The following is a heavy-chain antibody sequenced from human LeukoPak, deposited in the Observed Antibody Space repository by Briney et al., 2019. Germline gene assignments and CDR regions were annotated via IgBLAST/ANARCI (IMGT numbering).Heavy chain of an antibody. CDR3: ARDNYNWGNDY. CDR1: GYTFTGYY. D-gene: IGHD3-16*01. Sequence: ASVKVSCKASGYTFTGYYMHWVRQAPGQGLEWMGWINPNSGGTYYAQKFQGRVTMTRDTSISTAYMELSRLTSDDTAVYYCARDNYNWGNDYWGQGTLVTVSS. J-gene: IGHJ4*02. V-gene: IGHV1-2*02. CDR2: INPNSGGT.